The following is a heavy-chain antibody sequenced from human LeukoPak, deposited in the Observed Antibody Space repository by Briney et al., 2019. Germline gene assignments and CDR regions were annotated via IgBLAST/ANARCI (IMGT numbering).Heavy chain of an antibody. V-gene: IGHV4-4*02. CDR3: ARGGDNLKWLDP. J-gene: IGHJ5*02. CDR1: GGSISSSNW. D-gene: IGHD5-12*01. CDR2: IYHSGST. Sequence: GTLSLTCAVSGGSISSSNWWSWVRQPPGKGLEWIGEIYHSGSTNYNPSLKSRVTISVDKSKKQFSLKLRSVTAADTAVYYCARGGDNLKWLDPWGQGTLVTVSS.